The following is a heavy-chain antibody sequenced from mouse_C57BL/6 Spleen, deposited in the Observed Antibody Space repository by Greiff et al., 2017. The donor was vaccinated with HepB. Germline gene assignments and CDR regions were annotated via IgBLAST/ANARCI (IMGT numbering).Heavy chain of an antibody. V-gene: IGHV1-81*01. CDR2: IYPRSGNT. J-gene: IGHJ4*01. CDR3: ARSTTVVATHYAMDY. Sequence: QVQLKQSGAELARPGASVKLSCKASGYTFTSSGISWVKQRTGQGLEWIGEIYPRSGNTYYHEKFKGKATLTADKSSSTAYMELRSLTSEDSAVYFCARSTTVVATHYAMDYWGQGTSVTVSS. CDR1: GYTFTSSG. D-gene: IGHD1-1*01.